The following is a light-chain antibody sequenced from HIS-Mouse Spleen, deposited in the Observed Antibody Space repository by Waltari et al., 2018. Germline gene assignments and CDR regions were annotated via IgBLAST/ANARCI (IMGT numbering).Light chain of an antibody. CDR3: AAWDDSLSGPV. Sequence: QSLLTQPPSASGTPGQRVTISCSGSSSNIGSNYVYWYQQLPGTAPKLLIYRNIQRPSGVPDRFSGSKSGTSASLAISGLRSEDEADYYCAAWDDSLSGPVFGGGTKLTVL. CDR2: RNI. V-gene: IGLV1-47*01. J-gene: IGLJ3*02. CDR1: SSNIGSNY.